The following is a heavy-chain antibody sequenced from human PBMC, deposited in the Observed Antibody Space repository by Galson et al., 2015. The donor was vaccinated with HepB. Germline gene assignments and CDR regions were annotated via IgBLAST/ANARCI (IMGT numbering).Heavy chain of an antibody. V-gene: IGHV3-48*02. J-gene: IGHJ4*02. D-gene: IGHD4-11*01. Sequence: SLRLSCAASGFTFSSYSMNWVRQAPGKGLEWVSYISSSSSTIYYADSVKGRFTISGDNAKNSLYLQMNSLRDEDTAVYYCARVLLRGSSKGYRGQGTLVTVSS. CDR2: ISSSSSTI. CDR1: GFTFSSYS. CDR3: ARVLLRGSSKGY.